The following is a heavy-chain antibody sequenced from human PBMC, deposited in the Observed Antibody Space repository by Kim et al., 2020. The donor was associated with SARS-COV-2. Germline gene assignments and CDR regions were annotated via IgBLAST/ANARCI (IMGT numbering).Heavy chain of an antibody. J-gene: IGHJ4*02. CDR2: ISGGGDRT. D-gene: IGHD3-10*01. V-gene: IGHV3-23*01. Sequence: GGSLRLSCAGSGFIFSNYAVSWVRQAPGKGLEWVSAISGGGDRTFYTDSVRGRVTISRDNSKNTVYLQLNGLRVEDAAVYYCAKHWGSGTYYSYFDYWGQGSLVTVSS. CDR1: GFIFSNYA. CDR3: AKHWGSGTYYSYFDY.